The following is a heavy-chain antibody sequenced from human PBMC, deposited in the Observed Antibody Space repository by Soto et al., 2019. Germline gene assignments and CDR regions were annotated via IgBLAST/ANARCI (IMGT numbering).Heavy chain of an antibody. V-gene: IGHV5-51*01. CDR1: GYYSSSYW. Sequence: GESLKISCRGSGYYSSSYWIAWVRQMSGKGLEWVGSVYISDSETKYSPSFQGQVTVSADKYTNTAYLYWSSLKASDTAMYYCGRRGTLSGRDAFDVWGEGTMVTVSS. J-gene: IGHJ3*01. D-gene: IGHD5-12*01. CDR2: VYISDSET. CDR3: GRRGTLSGRDAFDV.